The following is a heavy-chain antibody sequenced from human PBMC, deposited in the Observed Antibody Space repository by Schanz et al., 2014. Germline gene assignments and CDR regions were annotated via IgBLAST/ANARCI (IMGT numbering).Heavy chain of an antibody. CDR2: IGYLGDT. V-gene: IGHV3-13*01. CDR3: ARGTDWNLHY. J-gene: IGHJ4*02. Sequence: EVQLVESGGGLVQPGGSLRLSCAASGFTLSNSDMHWVRQGTGKGLEWVSTIGYLGDTYYPDSVKGRFTVSRDSGQNSLYLQKNSLRARGPAVYYCARGTDWNLHYWGQGALVTVSS. CDR1: GFTLSNSD. D-gene: IGHD1-1*01.